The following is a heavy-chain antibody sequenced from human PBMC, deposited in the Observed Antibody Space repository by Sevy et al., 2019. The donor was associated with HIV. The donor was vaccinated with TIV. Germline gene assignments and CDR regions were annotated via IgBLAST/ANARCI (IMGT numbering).Heavy chain of an antibody. CDR2: INPNSGGT. CDR3: ARAYDSPSNWFDP. V-gene: IGHV1-2*02. D-gene: IGHD3-22*01. Sequence: ASVKVSCKASGYTFTGYYMHWVRQAPGQGLEWMGWINPNSGGTNYAQKFQGRVTMTRETSISTAYMELSRLRSDDTAVYYCARAYDSPSNWFDPWGQGTLVTVSS. CDR1: GYTFTGYY. J-gene: IGHJ5*02.